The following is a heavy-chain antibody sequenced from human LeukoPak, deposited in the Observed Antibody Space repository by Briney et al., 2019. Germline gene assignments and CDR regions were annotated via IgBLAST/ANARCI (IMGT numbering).Heavy chain of an antibody. CDR1: GFTFSDYA. CDR2: ISGSGGST. Sequence: GGSLRLSCAASGFTFSDYAMSWVRQAPGKGLEWVSAISGSGGSTYYADSVKGRFTISRDNSKNTLYLQMNSLRAEDTAVYYCAKDIVTGWFGELLPTNYFDYWGQGTLVTVSP. V-gene: IGHV3-23*01. D-gene: IGHD3-10*01. J-gene: IGHJ4*02. CDR3: AKDIVTGWFGELLPTNYFDY.